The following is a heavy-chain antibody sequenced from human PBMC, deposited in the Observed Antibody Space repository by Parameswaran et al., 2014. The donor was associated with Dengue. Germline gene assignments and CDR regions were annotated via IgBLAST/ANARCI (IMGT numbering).Heavy chain of an antibody. V-gene: IGHV3-33*01. Sequence: VRQAPGKGLEWVAVIWYDGSNKYYADSVKGRFTISRDNSKNTLYLQMNSLRAEDTAVYYCARGPRETTVTGAVWGQGTTVTVSS. J-gene: IGHJ6*02. D-gene: IGHD4-11*01. CDR3: ARGPRETTVTGAV. CDR2: IWYDGSNK.